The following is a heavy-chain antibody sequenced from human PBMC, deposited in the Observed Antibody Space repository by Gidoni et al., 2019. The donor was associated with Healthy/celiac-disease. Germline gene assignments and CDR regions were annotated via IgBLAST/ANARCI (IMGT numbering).Heavy chain of an antibody. CDR1: GFTFSSYA. V-gene: IGHV3-30*04. D-gene: IGHD3-22*01. J-gene: IGHJ4*02. CDR3: ARVRGYYDSSGYSDY. Sequence: QVQLVESGGGVVQPGRSLRLSCAASGFTFSSYAMHWVRQAPGKGLEWVAVISYDGSNKYYADSGKGRFTISRDNSKNTLYLQMNSLRAEDTAVYYCARVRGYYDSSGYSDYWGQGTLVTVSS. CDR2: ISYDGSNK.